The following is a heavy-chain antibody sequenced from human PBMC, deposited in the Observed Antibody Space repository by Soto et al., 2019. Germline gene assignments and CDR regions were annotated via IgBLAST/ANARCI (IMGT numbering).Heavy chain of an antibody. D-gene: IGHD4-17*01. CDR1: GGTFNSYA. J-gene: IGHJ2*01. CDR2: IIPIFGTA. CDR3: GGDTTVNRMGWYFDL. V-gene: IGHV1-69*01. Sequence: QVQLVQSAAEVKKPGSSVRVSCKASGGTFNSYAISWVRQAPGQGLEWMGGIIPIFGTANLAQKFRGRITITADESTNSAHMELTSLRPDDSAVYDCGGDTTVNRMGWYFDLWGRGPLVTV.